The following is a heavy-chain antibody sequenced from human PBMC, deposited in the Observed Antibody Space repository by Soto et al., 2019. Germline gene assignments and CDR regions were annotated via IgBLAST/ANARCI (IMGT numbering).Heavy chain of an antibody. V-gene: IGHV5-51*01. CDR1: GYTFSNYW. CDR3: ARHHCTGGICSSLDH. Sequence: EVQLVQSGAEVTKPGESLKISCKGSGYTFSNYWIGWVRQMPGQGLAWMGNIYPGDSDARYSQSFGGQVTFSADKSSNMVYLQSNSLTASYTAMYYSARHHCTGGICSSLDHWGQGTLVSVSS. CDR2: IYPGDSDA. J-gene: IGHJ4*02. D-gene: IGHD2-15*01.